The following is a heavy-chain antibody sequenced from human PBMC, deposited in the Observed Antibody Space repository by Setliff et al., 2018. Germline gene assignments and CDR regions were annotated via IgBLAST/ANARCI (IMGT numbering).Heavy chain of an antibody. CDR2: ISGYDGNT. Sequence: ASVKVSCKTSGYTFSNYGISWVRQAPGQGLEWMGWISGYDGNTKYAQNLHDRVTMTTDTSTTTAYMELRSLRSDDTAVYYCARERIYDGLNYNGMDVWGQGTTVTVSS. CDR3: ARERIYDGLNYNGMDV. D-gene: IGHD3-3*01. J-gene: IGHJ6*01. V-gene: IGHV1-18*01. CDR1: GYTFSNYG.